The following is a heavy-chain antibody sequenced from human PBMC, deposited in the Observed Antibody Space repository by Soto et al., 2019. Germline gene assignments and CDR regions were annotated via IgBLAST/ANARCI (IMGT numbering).Heavy chain of an antibody. V-gene: IGHV3-33*01. J-gene: IGHJ4*02. D-gene: IGHD6-13*01. CDR3: ARGPTAAGYSSSWYFSYYFDY. CDR2: IWYDGSNK. Sequence: WGSLRLSCAASGFTFSSYGMHWVRQAPGKGLEWVAVIWYDGSNKYYADSVKGRFTISRDNSKNTLYLQMNSLRAEDTAVYYCARGPTAAGYSSSWYFSYYFDYWGQGTLVTVSS. CDR1: GFTFSSYG.